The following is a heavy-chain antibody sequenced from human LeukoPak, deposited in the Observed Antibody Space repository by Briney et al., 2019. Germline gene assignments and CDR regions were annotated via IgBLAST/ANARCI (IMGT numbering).Heavy chain of an antibody. CDR2: INQNGGRT. D-gene: IGHD1-7*01. CDR1: GFTFDDYG. V-gene: IGHV3-20*04. J-gene: IGHJ4*02. CDR3: ARDIGITGTTIFVY. Sequence: GGSLRLSCAASGFTFDDYGMSWVRQAPGKGPEWVSAINQNGGRTGYADSVKGRLTISRDNAKNSPYLQMDSLRAEDTALYYCARDIGITGTTIFVYWGQGTPVTVS.